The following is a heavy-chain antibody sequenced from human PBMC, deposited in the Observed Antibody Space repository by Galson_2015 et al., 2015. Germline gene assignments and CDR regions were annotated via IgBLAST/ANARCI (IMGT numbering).Heavy chain of an antibody. Sequence: SCKASGGTFSSYAISWVRQAPGQGLEWMGGIIPIFGTANYAQKFQGRVTITADESTSTAYMELSSLRSEDTAVYYCARDSGYYDFWSGYYPLDYWGQGTLVTVSS. CDR2: IIPIFGTA. V-gene: IGHV1-69*01. D-gene: IGHD3-3*01. CDR1: GGTFSSYA. CDR3: ARDSGYYDFWSGYYPLDY. J-gene: IGHJ4*02.